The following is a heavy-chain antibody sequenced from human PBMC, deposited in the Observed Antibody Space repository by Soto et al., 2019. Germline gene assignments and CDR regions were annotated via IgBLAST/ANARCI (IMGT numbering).Heavy chain of an antibody. J-gene: IGHJ4*02. CDR2: IDPSDSQT. D-gene: IGHD3-22*01. V-gene: IGHV5-10-1*01. CDR3: ARQIYDSDTGPNFQYYFDS. CDR1: GYSFAGYW. Sequence: GESLKISCKGSGYSFAGYWITWVRQKPGKGLEWMGRIDPSDSQTYYSPSFRGHVTISVTKSITTVFLQWSSLRASDTAMYYCARQIYDSDTGPNFQYYFDSWGPGTPVTVSS.